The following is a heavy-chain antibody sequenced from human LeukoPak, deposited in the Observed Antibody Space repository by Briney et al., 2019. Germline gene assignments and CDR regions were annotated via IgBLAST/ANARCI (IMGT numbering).Heavy chain of an antibody. J-gene: IGHJ6*04. Sequence: SVKVSCKASGGTFSSYAISWVRQAPGQGLEWMGGIIPIFGTANYAQKFQGRVTITADESTSTAYMELSSLRSEDTAVYYCARVTGPRYCSSTIGPCYYYYGMGVWGKGTTVTVSS. CDR3: ARVTGPRYCSSTIGPCYYYYGMGV. CDR2: IIPIFGTA. CDR1: GGTFSSYA. D-gene: IGHD2-2*01. V-gene: IGHV1-69*13.